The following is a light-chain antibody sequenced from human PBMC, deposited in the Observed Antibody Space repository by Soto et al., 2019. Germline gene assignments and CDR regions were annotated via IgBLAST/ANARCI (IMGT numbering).Light chain of an antibody. Sequence: QSALTQPASLSGSPGQSITISCTGTSSDVGGYNFVSWYQQHPGKAPKLMIYDVSNRPSGVSTRFSGSKSGNTASLTISGLRAEDEAEYYCSSYTSSSTLGVFGGGTKLTVL. CDR2: DVS. V-gene: IGLV2-14*01. J-gene: IGLJ3*02. CDR1: SSDVGGYNF. CDR3: SSYTSSSTLGV.